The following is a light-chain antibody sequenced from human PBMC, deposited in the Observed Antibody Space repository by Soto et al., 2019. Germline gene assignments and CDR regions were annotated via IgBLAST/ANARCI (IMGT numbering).Light chain of an antibody. CDR3: QQLLT. CDR2: KAS. CDR1: QTISSW. Sequence: DIQMTQSPSTLSGSVGDRVTITCRASQTISSWLAWYQQKPGKAPKLLIYKASTLKSGVPSRFSGSGSGTEFTLTISSLQPDDFATYYCQQLLTFGGGTKV. J-gene: IGKJ4*01. V-gene: IGKV1-5*03.